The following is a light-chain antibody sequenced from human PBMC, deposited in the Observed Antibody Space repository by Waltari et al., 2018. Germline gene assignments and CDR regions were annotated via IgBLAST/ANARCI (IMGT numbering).Light chain of an antibody. CDR1: QSVSSN. CDR3: QQYNNWPRT. J-gene: IGKJ2*01. Sequence: EIVMTQSPATLSVSPGERATLSCRASQSVSSNLAWYQQKPGQAPRHRIYGASTRATGIPARVSGSGSGTEFTLTISSLQSEDFAVYYCQQYNNWPRTFGQGTKLEIK. V-gene: IGKV3-15*01. CDR2: GAS.